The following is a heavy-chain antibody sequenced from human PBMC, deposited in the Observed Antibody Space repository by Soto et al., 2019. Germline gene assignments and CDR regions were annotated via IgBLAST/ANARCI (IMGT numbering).Heavy chain of an antibody. Sequence: QVQLVESGGGVVQPGRSLRLSCAASGFTFSSYGMHWVRQAPGEGLEWVAVIWYDGSNKYYADSVKGRFTISRDNSKNTLYLQMNSLRAEDTAVYYCAREYPAVAGGLGLDYWGQGTLVTVSS. V-gene: IGHV3-33*01. J-gene: IGHJ4*02. D-gene: IGHD6-19*01. CDR3: AREYPAVAGGLGLDY. CDR1: GFTFSSYG. CDR2: IWYDGSNK.